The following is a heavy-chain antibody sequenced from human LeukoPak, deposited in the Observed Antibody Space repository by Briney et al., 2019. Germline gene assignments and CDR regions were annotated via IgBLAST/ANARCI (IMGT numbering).Heavy chain of an antibody. CDR3: AKAPGPMIVVVPAAIWGDY. J-gene: IGHJ4*02. CDR2: ISYDGSNK. V-gene: IGHV3-30*18. Sequence: GGSLRLSCATSGFTFNRFGMHWVRQAPGKGLEWVAVISYDGSNKYYADSVKGRFTISRDNSKNTLYLQMNSLRAEDTAVYYCAKAPGPMIVVVPAAIWGDYWGQGTLVIVSS. D-gene: IGHD2-2*01. CDR1: GFTFNRFG.